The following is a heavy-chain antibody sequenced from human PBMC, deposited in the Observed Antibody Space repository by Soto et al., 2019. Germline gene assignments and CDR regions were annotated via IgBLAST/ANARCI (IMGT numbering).Heavy chain of an antibody. V-gene: IGHV4-34*01. D-gene: IGHD6-19*01. J-gene: IGHJ5*02. CDR2: INHSGST. CDR1: GGSFSGYY. CDR3: ARSRSSGWYGWFDP. Sequence: SETLSLTCAVYGGSFSGYYWSWIRQPPGKGLEWIGEINHSGSTNYNPSLKSRVTISVDTSKNQFSLKLSSVTAADTAVYYCARSRSSGWYGWFDPWGQGTLVTVSS.